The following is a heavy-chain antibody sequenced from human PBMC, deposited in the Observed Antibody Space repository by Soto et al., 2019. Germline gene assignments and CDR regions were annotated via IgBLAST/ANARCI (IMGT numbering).Heavy chain of an antibody. D-gene: IGHD2-15*01. CDR2: INAGNGNT. CDR3: ARDIVSDV. J-gene: IGHJ6*02. Sequence: ASVKVSCKASGYTFTNYGISWVRQAPGQRLEWMGWINAGNGNTKYSQKFQGRVTITRDTSASTAYMELRSLRSEDTAVYYCARDIVSDVWGQGTTVTVS. CDR1: GYTFTNYG. V-gene: IGHV1-3*01.